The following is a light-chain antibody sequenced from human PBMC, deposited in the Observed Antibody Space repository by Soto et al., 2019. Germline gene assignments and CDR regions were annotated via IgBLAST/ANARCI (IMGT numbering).Light chain of an antibody. V-gene: IGKV3-20*01. CDR2: GAS. J-gene: IGKJ2*01. CDR1: QSVSSSY. CDR3: QQYGRSSYT. Sequence: EIVLTQSPGTLSLSPGERATLSCRASQSVSSSYLTWYQQKPGQAPRLLIYGASSRATVIPDRFSGSGSGTDFTLTISRLEPEDFAVYYCQQYGRSSYTFGQGTKLEIK.